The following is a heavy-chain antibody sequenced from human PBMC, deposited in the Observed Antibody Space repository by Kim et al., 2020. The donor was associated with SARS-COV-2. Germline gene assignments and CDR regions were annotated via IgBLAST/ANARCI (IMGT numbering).Heavy chain of an antibody. Sequence: GGSLRLSCAASGFTFSSYSMNWVRQAPGKGLEWVSSISSSSSYIYYADSVKGRFTISRDNAKNSLYLQMNSLRAEDTAVYYCARGHFGSSPAIDAFDIWGQETMVTVSS. V-gene: IGHV3-21*01. CDR1: GFTFSSYS. CDR2: ISSSSSYI. CDR3: ARGHFGSSPAIDAFDI. J-gene: IGHJ3*02. D-gene: IGHD6-13*01.